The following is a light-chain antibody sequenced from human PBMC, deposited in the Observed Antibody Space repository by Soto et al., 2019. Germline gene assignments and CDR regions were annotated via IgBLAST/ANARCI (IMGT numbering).Light chain of an antibody. CDR1: QSVDNRY. Sequence: ESVLTQSPGTLSLSPGERATLSCRASQSVDNRYFAWYQQKPGQAPRLLIYGISNRATGIPDRFSGSGSGTDFTLTISRLEPEDFVVYYCQQYSTLPHTFGQETKLEVK. CDR3: QQYSTLPHT. J-gene: IGKJ2*01. V-gene: IGKV3-20*01. CDR2: GIS.